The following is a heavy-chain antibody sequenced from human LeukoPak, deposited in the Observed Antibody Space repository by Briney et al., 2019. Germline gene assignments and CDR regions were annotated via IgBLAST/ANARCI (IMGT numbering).Heavy chain of an antibody. D-gene: IGHD3-10*01. CDR2: IYYSGST. J-gene: IGHJ5*02. CDR3: ARESYGSGSYNSLFDP. Sequence: SETLSLTCTVSGGSISSYYWSWIRQPPGKGLEWIGYIYYSGSTNYNPSLKSRVTISVDTFKNQFSLKLSSVTAADTAVYYCARESYGSGSYNSLFDPWGQGTLVTVSS. CDR1: GGSISSYY. V-gene: IGHV4-59*01.